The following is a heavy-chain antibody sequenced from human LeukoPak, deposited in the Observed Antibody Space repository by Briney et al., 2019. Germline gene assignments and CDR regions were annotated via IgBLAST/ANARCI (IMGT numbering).Heavy chain of an antibody. CDR2: ISSSSSYI. CDR1: GFTFSTYS. D-gene: IGHD4-17*01. J-gene: IGHJ4*02. Sequence: GGSLRLSCAASGFTFSTYSMNWVRQAPGKGLEWVSYISSSSSYIYDADSVKGRFTISRDNAKNSLFLHMNSLRADDTAVYYCVRQKDAYGDSYPDHWGQGTLVTVSS. V-gene: IGHV3-21*01. CDR3: VRQKDAYGDSYPDH.